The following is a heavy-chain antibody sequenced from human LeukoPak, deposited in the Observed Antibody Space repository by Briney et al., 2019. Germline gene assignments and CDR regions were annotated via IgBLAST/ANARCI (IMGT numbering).Heavy chain of an antibody. Sequence: SETLSLTCTVSGGSSSSYYWSWIRQPPGKGLEWIGYIYYSGSTNYNPSLKSRVTISVDTSKNQFSLKLSSVTAADTAVYYCARDESGSYSLDYWGQGTLVTVSS. V-gene: IGHV4-59*01. CDR3: ARDESGSYSLDY. CDR2: IYYSGST. D-gene: IGHD1-26*01. J-gene: IGHJ4*02. CDR1: GGSSSSYY.